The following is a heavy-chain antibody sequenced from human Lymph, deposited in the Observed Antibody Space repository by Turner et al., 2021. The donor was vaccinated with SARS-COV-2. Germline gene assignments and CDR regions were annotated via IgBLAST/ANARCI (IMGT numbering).Heavy chain of an antibody. Sequence: QVQPVPFGAEGKKAWASVEVLCKASGYTFTSYDINWVRQATGQGLEWMGWMNPNSGNTGYAQKFQGRVTMTRNTSISTAYMELSSLRSEDTAVYYCARAAQLTVWFDPWGQGTLVTVSS. D-gene: IGHD3-9*01. CDR3: ARAAQLTVWFDP. J-gene: IGHJ5*02. CDR1: GYTFTSYD. CDR2: MNPNSGNT. V-gene: IGHV1-8*01.